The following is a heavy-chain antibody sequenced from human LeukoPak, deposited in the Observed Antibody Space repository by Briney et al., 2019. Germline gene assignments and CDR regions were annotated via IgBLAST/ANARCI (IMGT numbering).Heavy chain of an antibody. CDR2: ITAYNGNT. D-gene: IGHD2-2*01. CDR3: ARDGRRYCSSTSCYRDY. CDR1: HYTFFSYS. V-gene: IGHV1-18*01. Sequence: GASVKVSCKASHYTFFSYSISWVRQAPGQGLEWMGWITAYNGNTNYAQKLQGRVTMTTDTSTSTAYMELRSLRSDDTAVYYCARDGRRYCSSTSCYRDYWGQGTLVTVSS. J-gene: IGHJ4*02.